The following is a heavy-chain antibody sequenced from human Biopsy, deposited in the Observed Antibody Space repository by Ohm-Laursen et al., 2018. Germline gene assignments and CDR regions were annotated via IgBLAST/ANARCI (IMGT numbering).Heavy chain of an antibody. D-gene: IGHD5-12*01. Sequence: SDTLSLTCAVYGGSFSGYYWSWIRRPPGKGLEWIGEINQSGSTKYNPSLKRRATLSADSSNSQFSLRLTSVTAADTAIYYCARGSGYFKLDVWGQGTTVTVSS. J-gene: IGHJ6*02. CDR1: GGSFSGYY. V-gene: IGHV4-34*01. CDR2: INQSGST. CDR3: ARGSGYFKLDV.